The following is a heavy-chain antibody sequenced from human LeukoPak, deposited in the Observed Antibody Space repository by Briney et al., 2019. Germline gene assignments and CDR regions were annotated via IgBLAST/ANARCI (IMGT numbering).Heavy chain of an antibody. V-gene: IGHV3-66*01. J-gene: IGHJ4*02. CDR1: GFTVSSNF. D-gene: IGHD1-26*01. Sequence: GGSLRLSCAVSGFTVSSNFMSWVRQAPGKGPEWVSVVYTSGITYYADSVRGRFTISRDNSKNTLYLQMDSLTAEDTAVYYCAREDAGGTYSFDYWGQGTLVTVSS. CDR3: AREDAGGTYSFDY. CDR2: VYTSGIT.